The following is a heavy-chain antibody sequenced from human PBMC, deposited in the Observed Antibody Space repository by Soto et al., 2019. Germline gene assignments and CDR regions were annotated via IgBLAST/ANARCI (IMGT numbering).Heavy chain of an antibody. D-gene: IGHD3-16*01. Sequence: QVQLVQSGAEVKKPGASVKVSCKASGYIFTTYYMHWVRQAPGQGLEWMGIINPSGGGTTYAQKFPGRVTMTRDTSTSTFYMELSSLRFEDTAVYYCARDLMGGDYWGQGTLVTVSS. V-gene: IGHV1-46*03. J-gene: IGHJ4*02. CDR3: ARDLMGGDY. CDR2: INPSGGGT. CDR1: GYIFTTYY.